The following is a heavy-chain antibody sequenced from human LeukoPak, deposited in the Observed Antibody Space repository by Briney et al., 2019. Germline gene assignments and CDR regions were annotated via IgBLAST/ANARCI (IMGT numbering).Heavy chain of an antibody. CDR1: GFTFSSYE. D-gene: IGHD2/OR15-2a*01. V-gene: IGHV3-48*03. CDR3: ARGKLCADY. Sequence: PGGSLRLSCAASGFTFSSYEMNWVRQAPEKGLEWVSYISSSGSTIYYADSVKGRFTISRDNAKNSLYLQMNSLRAEDTAVYYCARGKLCADYWGQGTLVTVSS. J-gene: IGHJ4*02. CDR2: ISSSGSTI.